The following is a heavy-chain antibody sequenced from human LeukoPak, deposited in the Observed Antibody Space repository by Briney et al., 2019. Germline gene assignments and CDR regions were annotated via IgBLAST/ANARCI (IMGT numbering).Heavy chain of an antibody. J-gene: IGHJ1*01. Sequence: SETLSLTCTVSGGSISSYYWTWIRQPPGKGLEWLGYIFYSGSTNYNPSLKSRVTISVDTSKNQFSLKLSSVTAADTAVYYCARSGRKGIAAAGTGYFQHWGQGTLVTVSS. CDR1: GGSISSYY. CDR2: IFYSGST. D-gene: IGHD6-13*01. V-gene: IGHV4-59*01. CDR3: ARSGRKGIAAAGTGYFQH.